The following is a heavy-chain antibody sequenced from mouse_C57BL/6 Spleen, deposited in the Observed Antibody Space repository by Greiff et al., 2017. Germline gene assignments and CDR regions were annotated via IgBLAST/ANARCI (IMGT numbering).Heavy chain of an antibody. CDR2: IDPSDSYT. D-gene: IGHD1-1*01. CDR1: GYTFTSYW. V-gene: IGHV1-50*01. J-gene: IGHJ2*01. CDR3: ARWIYYGSSYCFDY. Sequence: QVQLQQPGAELVKPGASVKLSCKASGYTFTSYWMQWVKQRPGQGLEWIGEIDPSDSYTNYNQKFKGKATLTVDTSSSTAYMQLSSLTSEDSAVYYCARWIYYGSSYCFDYWGQGTTLTVSS.